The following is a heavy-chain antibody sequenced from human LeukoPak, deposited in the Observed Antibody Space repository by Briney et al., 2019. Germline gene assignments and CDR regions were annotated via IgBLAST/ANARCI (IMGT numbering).Heavy chain of an antibody. D-gene: IGHD3-3*01. J-gene: IGHJ4*02. Sequence: GASVKVSCKASGYTFTSYYMHWVRQAPGQGLEWMGIINPSGGSASYAQKFQGRVTMTRDMSTSTVYMELSSLRSEDTAVYYCARVGIFGVVNDYWGQGTLVTVSS. CDR1: GYTFTSYY. CDR2: INPSGGSA. V-gene: IGHV1-46*01. CDR3: ARVGIFGVVNDY.